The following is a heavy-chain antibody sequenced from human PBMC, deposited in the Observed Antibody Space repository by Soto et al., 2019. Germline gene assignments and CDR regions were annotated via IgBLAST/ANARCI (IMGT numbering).Heavy chain of an antibody. Sequence: QVQLVESGGGVVQPGRSLRLSCAASGFTFSSYAMHWVRQAPGKGLEWVAVISYDGSNKYYADSVKGRFTISRDNSKKTLYLQINSLRAEDTAVYYCAKDSYTNYGYFDLWGRGTLVTVSS. CDR2: ISYDGSNK. CDR1: GFTFSSYA. D-gene: IGHD2-8*01. V-gene: IGHV3-30*18. CDR3: AKDSYTNYGYFDL. J-gene: IGHJ2*01.